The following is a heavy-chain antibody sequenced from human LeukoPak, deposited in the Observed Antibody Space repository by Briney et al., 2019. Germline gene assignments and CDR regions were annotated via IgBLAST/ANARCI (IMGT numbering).Heavy chain of an antibody. CDR1: GFTFSSYG. J-gene: IGHJ6*03. V-gene: IGHV3-30*18. Sequence: GGSLRLSCAASGFTFSSYGMHWVRQAPGKGLEWVAVISYDGSNKYYADSVKGRFTISRDNSKNTLYLQMNSLRAEDTAVYYCAKDVNYYYQGYYYYYYMDVWGKGTTVTVSS. CDR3: AKDVNYYYQGYYYYYYMDV. D-gene: IGHD3-22*01. CDR2: ISYDGSNK.